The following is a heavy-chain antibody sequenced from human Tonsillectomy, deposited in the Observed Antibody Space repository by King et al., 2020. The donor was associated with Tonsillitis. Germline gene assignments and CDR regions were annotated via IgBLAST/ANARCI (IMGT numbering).Heavy chain of an antibody. CDR2: IKQDGSEK. V-gene: IGHV3-7*01. D-gene: IGHD6-6*01. Sequence: VQLVESGGGLVQPGGSLRLSCAASGFTFSSYWMRWVRQAPGKGLEWVANIKQDGSEKYYLDSVKGRFTISRDNAKNSLYLQMNSLRAEATAVYYCARDLAARPLYYYYGMDVWGQGTTVTVSS. J-gene: IGHJ6*02. CDR3: ARDLAARPLYYYYGMDV. CDR1: GFTFSSYW.